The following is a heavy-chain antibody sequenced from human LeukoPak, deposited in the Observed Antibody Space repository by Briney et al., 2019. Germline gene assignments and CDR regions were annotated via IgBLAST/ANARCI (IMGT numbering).Heavy chain of an antibody. V-gene: IGHV3-21*01. CDR3: ASDPSPYGDSTDALDY. CDR2: ISSSSSYI. Sequence: GGSLRLSCAASGFTFSNYSMNWVRQAPGKGLEWVSSISSSSSYIYYADSVKGRFTISRDNAKNSLYLQMNSLRAEDTAVYYCASDPSPYGDSTDALDYWGRGTLVTVSS. D-gene: IGHD4-17*01. CDR1: GFTFSNYS. J-gene: IGHJ4*02.